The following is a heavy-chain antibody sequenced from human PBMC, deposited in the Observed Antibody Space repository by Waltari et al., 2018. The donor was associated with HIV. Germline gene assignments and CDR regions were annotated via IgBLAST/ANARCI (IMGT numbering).Heavy chain of an antibody. D-gene: IGHD2-21*02. V-gene: IGHV1-24*01. J-gene: IGHJ4*02. CDR1: GNSPSELS. Sequence: QVQLVQSGAEVKKPGASVQVSCKVSGNSPSELSMHWVRQAPGKGPEWMGGFDPEDGEIIYAQHFQGRVTMTEDTSTDTAYMELSSLRSEDTAVYYCATASRAVVTDRAAFDYWGQGTLVTVSS. CDR3: ATASRAVVTDRAAFDY. CDR2: FDPEDGEI.